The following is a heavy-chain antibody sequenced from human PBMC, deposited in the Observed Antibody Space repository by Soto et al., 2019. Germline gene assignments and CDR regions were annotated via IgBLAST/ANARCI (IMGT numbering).Heavy chain of an antibody. J-gene: IGHJ4*02. Sequence: EVQLVESGGGLVKPGGSLRLSCTDLGFTSGSHSSFGVRQAPGKGLAWASSISAGSDYIFSADSVKGRFAISRDNAKNSLYLQMDSLRAEDTAVYYCASGGLVVVGAATRHRDYWGQGTLVTVSS. D-gene: IGHD2-21*01. V-gene: IGHV3-21*02. CDR1: GFTSGSHS. CDR3: ASGGLVVVGAATRHRDY. CDR2: ISAGSDYI.